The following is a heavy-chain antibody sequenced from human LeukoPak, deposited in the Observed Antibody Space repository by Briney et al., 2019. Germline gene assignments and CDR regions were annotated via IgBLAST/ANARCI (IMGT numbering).Heavy chain of an antibody. CDR3: ARARLGRRWFDP. CDR2: INHSGST. J-gene: IGHJ5*02. D-gene: IGHD2-15*01. V-gene: IGHV4-34*01. Sequence: TSETLSLTCAVYGGSFSGYYWSWIRQPPGKGLEWIGEINHSGSTNYNPSLKSRVTISVDTSKNQFSLKLSSVTAADTAVYYCARARLGRRWFDPWGQGTLVTVSS. CDR1: GGSFSGYY.